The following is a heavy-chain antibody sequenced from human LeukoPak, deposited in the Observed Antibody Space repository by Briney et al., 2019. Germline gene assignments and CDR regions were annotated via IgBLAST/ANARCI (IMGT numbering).Heavy chain of an antibody. J-gene: IGHJ4*02. CDR1: GGTFSSYA. Sequence: ASVKVSCKASGGTFSSYAISWVRQAPGQGLEWMGRIIPILGIANYAQKFQGRVTITADKSTSTAYMELSSLRSEDTAVYYCAREPPTLCGGDCYIHSRFDYWGQGTLVTVSS. D-gene: IGHD2-21*02. CDR3: AREPPTLCGGDCYIHSRFDY. CDR2: IIPILGIA. V-gene: IGHV1-69*04.